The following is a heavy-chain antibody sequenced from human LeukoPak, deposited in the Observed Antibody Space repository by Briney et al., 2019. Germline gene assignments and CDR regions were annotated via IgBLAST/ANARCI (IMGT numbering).Heavy chain of an antibody. Sequence: SVKVSCKASGGTFSSYAISWVRQAPGQGLEWMGRIIPIFGTANYAQKFQGRVTITTDESTSTAYMELSSLRSEDTAVYYCARAEEVTPYFDLWGRGTLVTVSS. CDR3: ARAEEVTPYFDL. CDR1: GGTFSSYA. J-gene: IGHJ2*01. V-gene: IGHV1-69*05. CDR2: IIPIFGTA. D-gene: IGHD5-18*01.